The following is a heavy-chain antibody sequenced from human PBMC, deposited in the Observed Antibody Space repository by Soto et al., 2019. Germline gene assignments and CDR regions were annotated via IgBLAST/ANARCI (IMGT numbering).Heavy chain of an antibody. D-gene: IGHD3-10*01. CDR3: ARDPGQVSMVRGVSDY. J-gene: IGHJ4*02. CDR1: GFTFSSYG. CDR2: ISSSSSTT. V-gene: IGHV3-48*02. Sequence: EVQLVESGGGLVQPGGSLRLSCAASGFTFSSYGMNWVRQAPGKGLEWISYISSSSSTTYYPDSVRGRFTISRDNARASLFLQMNILRDEDTAVYYCARDPGQVSMVRGVSDYWGQGTLVAVSS.